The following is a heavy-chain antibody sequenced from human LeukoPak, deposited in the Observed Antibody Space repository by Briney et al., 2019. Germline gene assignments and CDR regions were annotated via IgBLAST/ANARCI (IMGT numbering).Heavy chain of an antibody. J-gene: IGHJ4*02. CDR2: FSGSGGST. Sequence: GGSLRLSCAASGFTFRSSAMSWVRQAPGKGLEWVSLFSGSGGSTYYADSVKGRFTISRDTSKNTLYLQMNSLRAEDTVIYYCAKEAFRGVIDYWGQGTLVTVSS. D-gene: IGHD3-10*01. CDR1: GFTFRSSA. V-gene: IGHV3-23*01. CDR3: AKEAFRGVIDY.